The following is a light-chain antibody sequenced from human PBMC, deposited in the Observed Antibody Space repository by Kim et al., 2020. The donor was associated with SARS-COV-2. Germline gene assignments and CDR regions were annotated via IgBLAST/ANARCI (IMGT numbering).Light chain of an antibody. CDR2: GHN. J-gene: IGLJ3*02. V-gene: IGLV6-57*02. CDR3: QSYDSTTLWV. CDR1: SGSIASNY. Sequence: NTVSISCTGSSGSIASNYVQCYQQRPGSAPTTVIYGHNQRPSGVPDRFSGSIDSSSNSASLTISGLTTEDEADYYCQSYDSTTLWVFGGGTQLTVL.